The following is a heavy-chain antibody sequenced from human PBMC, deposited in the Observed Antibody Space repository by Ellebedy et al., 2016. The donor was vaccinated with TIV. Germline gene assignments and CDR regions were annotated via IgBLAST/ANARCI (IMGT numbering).Heavy chain of an antibody. CDR1: GFTFSDSY. J-gene: IGHJ4*02. CDR3: ARGFNPPIWFGELSYYFDY. CDR2: ISIRGSTI. V-gene: IGHV3-11*01. Sequence: PGGSLRLSCAASGFTFSDSYMSWIRQAPGKDLEWVSYISIRGSTIYYADSVKGRFTISRDNAKNSLYLQMNSLRAEDTAVYYCARGFNPPIWFGELSYYFDYWGQGTLVTVSS. D-gene: IGHD3-10*01.